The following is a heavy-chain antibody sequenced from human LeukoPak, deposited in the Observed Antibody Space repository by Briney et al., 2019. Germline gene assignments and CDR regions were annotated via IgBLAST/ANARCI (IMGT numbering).Heavy chain of an antibody. CDR3: ARPTWFGELLSFDI. D-gene: IGHD3-10*01. Sequence: PSETLSLTCTVSGGSISSANYFWGWIRQPPGKGLEWIGSIYYSGSTYYNPSLKSRVTISVDTSKNQFSLKLSSVTAADTAVYYCARPTWFGELLSFDIWGQGTMVTVSS. CDR1: GGSISSANYF. CDR2: IYYSGST. V-gene: IGHV4-39*01. J-gene: IGHJ3*02.